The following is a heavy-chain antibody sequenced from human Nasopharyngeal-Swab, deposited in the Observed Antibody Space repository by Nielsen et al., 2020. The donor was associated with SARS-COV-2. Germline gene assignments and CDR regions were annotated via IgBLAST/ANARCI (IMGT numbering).Heavy chain of an antibody. CDR2: INHSGTT. Sequence: SETLSLTCAVYGGSFSGYYWSWIRQPPGKGLKWIGEINHSGTTSYNPSLKSRVTISSDTSKNQFSLKLSSVTAADTAVYYCARGHRSISMIVVVIATAHFYFDSWGRGTLVTVTS. CDR3: ARGHRSISMIVVVIATAHFYFDS. D-gene: IGHD3-22*01. CDR1: GGSFSGYY. J-gene: IGHJ4*02. V-gene: IGHV4-34*01.